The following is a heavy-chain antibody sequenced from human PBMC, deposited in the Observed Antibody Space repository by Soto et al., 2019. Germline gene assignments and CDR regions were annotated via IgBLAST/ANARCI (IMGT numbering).Heavy chain of an antibody. D-gene: IGHD4-17*01. CDR2: IYYSGST. Sequence: PSETLSLTCTVSCGSISSYYWSWIRQPPGKGLEWIGYIYYSGSTNYNPSLKSRVTISVDTSKNQFSLKLSSVTAADTAVYYCARVLLRWQDNWFDPWGQGTLVTVSS. J-gene: IGHJ5*02. V-gene: IGHV4-59*01. CDR3: ARVLLRWQDNWFDP. CDR1: CGSISSYY.